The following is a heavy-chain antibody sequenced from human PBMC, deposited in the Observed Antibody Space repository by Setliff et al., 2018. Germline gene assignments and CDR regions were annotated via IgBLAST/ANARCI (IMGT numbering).Heavy chain of an antibody. CDR2: VSHSGNT. CDR1: GGSFSNYY. V-gene: IGHV4-34*01. CDR3: RFWSSYYKNDY. D-gene: IGHD3-3*01. J-gene: IGHJ4*02. Sequence: KASETLSLTCAVYGGSFSNYYWSWIRQPPGKGLEWLGEVSHSGNTNYNPSLNSRVSVSVDTPTNQFSLKVFSVTAADTAVYYCRFWSSYYKNDYWAQGTLVTVSS.